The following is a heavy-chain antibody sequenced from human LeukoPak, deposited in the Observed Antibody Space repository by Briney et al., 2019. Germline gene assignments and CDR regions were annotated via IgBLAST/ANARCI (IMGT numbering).Heavy chain of an antibody. CDR2: INPSGGST. CDR3: ARAFIVRGVTRHFDY. CDR1: GYTFTSYY. J-gene: IGHJ4*02. V-gene: IGHV1-46*01. D-gene: IGHD3-10*01. Sequence: GASVKVSCKAFGYTFTSYYMHWVRQAPGQGLEWMGIINPSGGSTSYAQKFQGRVTMTRDTSTSTVYMELSSLRSEDTAVYYCARAFIVRGVTRHFDYWGQGTLVTVSS.